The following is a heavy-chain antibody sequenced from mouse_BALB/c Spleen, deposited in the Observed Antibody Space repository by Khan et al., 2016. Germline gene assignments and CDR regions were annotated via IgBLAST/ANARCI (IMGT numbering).Heavy chain of an antibody. CDR3: ARGVLGLQTCFAY. CDR1: GYTFTSYD. J-gene: IGHJ3*01. Sequence: EVQLQESGPELVKPGASVKMSCKASGYTFTSYDIHWVKQKPGQGLEWIGYINPYNDYTKFNEKFKGKATLTSDKSSSTAYMELSSLTSEDSAVYYCARGVLGLQTCFAYWGQGTLVTVSA. D-gene: IGHD3-1*01. V-gene: IGHV1S136*01. CDR2: INPYNDYT.